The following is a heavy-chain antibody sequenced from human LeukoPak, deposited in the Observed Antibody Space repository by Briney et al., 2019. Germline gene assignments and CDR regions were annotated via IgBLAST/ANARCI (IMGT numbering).Heavy chain of an antibody. V-gene: IGHV3-7*01. J-gene: IGHJ4*02. CDR3: ARDRYGGGTTYFDY. Sequence: GGSLRLSCAASGFTFSSYGMTWVRQAPGKGLEWVANIQQDGSAKYYVDSVKGRFIISRDNARNSLYLQMNSLRAEDTAVYYCARDRYGGGTTYFDYWGQGTLVTVSS. D-gene: IGHD1-26*01. CDR2: IQQDGSAK. CDR1: GFTFSSYG.